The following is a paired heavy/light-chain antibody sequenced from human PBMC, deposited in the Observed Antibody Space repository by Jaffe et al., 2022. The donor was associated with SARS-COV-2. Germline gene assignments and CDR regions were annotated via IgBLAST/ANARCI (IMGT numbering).Light chain of an antibody. V-gene: IGKV4-1*01. CDR1: QSVLYSSNNKNY. CDR2: WAS. CDR3: QQYYSSPWT. Sequence: DIVMTQSPDSLAVSLGERATINCKSSQSVLYSSNNKNYLAWYQQKPGQSPKLLIYWASTRESGVPDRFSGSGSGTDFTLTISSLQAEDVAVYYCQQYYSSPWTFGRGTKVEIK. J-gene: IGKJ1*01.
Heavy chain of an antibody. Sequence: EVQLVESGGGSVQPGGSLRLSCAASGFTFSRYWMHWVRQAPGKGLVWVSRINSDESSTIYADSVKGRFTISKDNAKNTLYLQMNSLRAEDTAVYYCVRGKFEDSRIFDYWGQGTLVTVSS. J-gene: IGHJ4*02. D-gene: IGHD3-22*01. CDR1: GFTFSRYW. CDR3: VRGKFEDSRIFDY. CDR2: INSDESST. V-gene: IGHV3-74*01.